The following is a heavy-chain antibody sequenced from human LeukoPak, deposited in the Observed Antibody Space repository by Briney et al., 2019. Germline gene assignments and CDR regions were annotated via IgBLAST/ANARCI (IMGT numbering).Heavy chain of an antibody. CDR2: IWYDGSKQ. V-gene: IGHV3-33*01. CDR3: ASWPVGWYGEDS. Sequence: GMSLRLSCAASGFIFSGYGMHWVRQAPGKGLEWVAVIWYDGSKQYYADSVKGRFTISRDNSKNTLYLQMNSLRVEDTAVYYCASWPVGWYGEDSWGQGTLVTVFS. CDR1: GFIFSGYG. J-gene: IGHJ4*02. D-gene: IGHD6-19*01.